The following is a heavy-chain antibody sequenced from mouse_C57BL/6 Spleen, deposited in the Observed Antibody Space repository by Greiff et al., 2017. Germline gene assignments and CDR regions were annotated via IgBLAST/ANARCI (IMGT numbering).Heavy chain of an antibody. J-gene: IGHJ2*01. Sequence: QVQLQQPGAELVKPGASVKLSCKASGYTFTSYWMHWVKQRPGQGLEWIGMIHPNSGSTNYNEKFKSKATLTVDKSSSTAYMQLSSLTSEDSAVYYCARYDYDEYFDYWGQGTTLTVSS. V-gene: IGHV1-64*01. CDR1: GYTFTSYW. CDR3: ARYDYDEYFDY. D-gene: IGHD2-4*01. CDR2: IHPNSGST.